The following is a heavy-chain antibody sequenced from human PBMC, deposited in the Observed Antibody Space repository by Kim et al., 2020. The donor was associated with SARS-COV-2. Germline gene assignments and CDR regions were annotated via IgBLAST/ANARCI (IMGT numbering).Heavy chain of an antibody. CDR3: ARALWFGYFPFDY. V-gene: IGHV4-31*03. J-gene: IGHJ4*02. CDR1: GGSISSGGYY. D-gene: IGHD3-10*01. CDR2: IYYSGST. Sequence: SETLSLTCTVSGGSISSGGYYWSWIRQHPGKGLEGIGYIYYSGSTYYNPSLKSRVTISVDTSKNQFSLKLSSVTAADAAVYYCARALWFGYFPFDYWGQGTLDTV.